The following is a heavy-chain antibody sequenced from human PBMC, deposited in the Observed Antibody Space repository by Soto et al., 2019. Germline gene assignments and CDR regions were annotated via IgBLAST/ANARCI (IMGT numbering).Heavy chain of an antibody. D-gene: IGHD5-12*01. J-gene: IGHJ4*02. CDR1: GGSVSSGNYY. CDR2: IYYSGST. CDR3: AGTSRDGYNGRGYYFDY. Sequence: QVQLQESGPGLVKPSETLSLTCTVSGGSVSSGNYYWSWIRQPPGKGLEWIGYIYYSGSTNYNPSLQSRVTISVETSKNQFSLKLSSVTAADTAVYNCAGTSRDGYNGRGYYFDYWGQGTLVTVSS. V-gene: IGHV4-61*01.